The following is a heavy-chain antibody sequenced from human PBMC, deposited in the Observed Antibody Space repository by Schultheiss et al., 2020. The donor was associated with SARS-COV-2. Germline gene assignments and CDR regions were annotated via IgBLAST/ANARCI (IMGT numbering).Heavy chain of an antibody. D-gene: IGHD4-11*01. CDR1: GFSFSLYD. CDR3: AREGVTTVTAFLES. Sequence: GESLKISCAASGFSFSLYDMNWVRQAPGMGLEWVSYISSSGSTKHYADSVKGRFTISRDNAQNSLYLHMNSLRAEDTAVYFCAREGVTTVTAFLESWGQGTLVTVSS. CDR2: ISSSGSTK. J-gene: IGHJ4*02. V-gene: IGHV3-48*03.